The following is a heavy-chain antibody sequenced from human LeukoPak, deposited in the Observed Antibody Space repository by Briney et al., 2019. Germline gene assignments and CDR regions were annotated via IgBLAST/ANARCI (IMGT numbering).Heavy chain of an antibody. D-gene: IGHD6-13*01. CDR3: ATTGYSSSWFFDY. CDR2: INHSGST. Sequence: SETLSLTCAVYGGSFSGYYWNWIRQPPGKGLEWIGEINHSGSTNYNPSLKSRVTISVDTSKNQFSLKLSSVTAADTAVYYCATTGYSSSWFFDYWGQGTLVTVSS. V-gene: IGHV4-34*01. J-gene: IGHJ4*02. CDR1: GGSFSGYY.